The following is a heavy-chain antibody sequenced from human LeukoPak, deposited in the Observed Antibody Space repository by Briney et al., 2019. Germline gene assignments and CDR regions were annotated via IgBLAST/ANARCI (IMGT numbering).Heavy chain of an antibody. D-gene: IGHD3-10*01. J-gene: IGHJ4*02. V-gene: IGHV3-7*03. CDR1: EFTFSTNA. CDR2: INPSESVK. CDR3: ARGGGSRLPGY. Sequence: GGSLRLSCAASEFTFSTNAMNWVRQAPGKGLEWVASINPSESVKYYVNSVKGRFTISRDNAENSLYLQMSNLRAEDTAVYFCARGGGSRLPGYWGQGALVTVSS.